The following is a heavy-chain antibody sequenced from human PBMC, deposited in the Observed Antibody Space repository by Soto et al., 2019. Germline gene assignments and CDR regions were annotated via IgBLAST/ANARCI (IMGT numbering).Heavy chain of an antibody. D-gene: IGHD1-1*01. CDR2: MHRGGST. J-gene: IGHJ4*02. CDR3: ARVNTTLFVHFDC. V-gene: IGHV3-53*01. CDR1: GFSVSGSS. Sequence: GGSLRLSCVASGFSVSGSSIFWVRQATGKGLEWVSLMHRGGSTDNADSVKGRFTTSRDKSKNTLYLHMNGLRVEDTAVYYCARVNTTLFVHFDCWGQGTLVTVSS.